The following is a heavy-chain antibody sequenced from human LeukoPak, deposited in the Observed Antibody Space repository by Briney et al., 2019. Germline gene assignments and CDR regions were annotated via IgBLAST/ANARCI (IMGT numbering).Heavy chain of an antibody. V-gene: IGHV3-23*01. CDR1: GFTFSSYA. D-gene: IGHD3-16*02. Sequence: GGSLRLSCAASGFTFSSYAMSWVRQAPGKGLEWVSAISGSGGSTYYADSVKGRFTISRDNSKNTLYLQMNSLRAEDTAVYYCAKEGYDYVWGSYRVDSYYFDYWGQRTLVTVSS. CDR2: ISGSGGST. J-gene: IGHJ4*02. CDR3: AKEGYDYVWGSYRVDSYYFDY.